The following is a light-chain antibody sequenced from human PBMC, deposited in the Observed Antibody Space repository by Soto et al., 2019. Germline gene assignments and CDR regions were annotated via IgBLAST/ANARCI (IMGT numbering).Light chain of an antibody. CDR1: SSDVGAYTS. CDR3: SSYTSDNRDYV. V-gene: IGLV2-14*01. CDR2: EVN. Sequence: QSVLTQPASVSGSPGQSITISCTGTSSDVGAYTSVSWYQHHPGKAPKVMIYEVNKRPSGISNRFSGSKSVNTASLTISGLQPEDEAHYYCSSYTSDNRDYVFGTGTKATVL. J-gene: IGLJ1*01.